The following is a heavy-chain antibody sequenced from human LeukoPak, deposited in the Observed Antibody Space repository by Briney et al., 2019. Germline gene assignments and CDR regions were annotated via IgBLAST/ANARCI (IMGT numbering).Heavy chain of an antibody. CDR3: ARGTGYYYYMDV. D-gene: IGHD1-14*01. CDR1: GFTVSSNY. J-gene: IGHJ6*03. V-gene: IGHV3-66*02. CDR2: IYSGGST. Sequence: GGSLRLSCAASGFTVSSNYMSWVRQAPGKGLEWVSVIYSGGSTYYADSVKGRFTISRDNSKNTLYLQMNNLRAEDTAVYYCARGTGYYYYMDVWGKGTTVTVSS.